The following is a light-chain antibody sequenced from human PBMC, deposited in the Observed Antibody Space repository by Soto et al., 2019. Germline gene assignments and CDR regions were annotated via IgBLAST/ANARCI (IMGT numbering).Light chain of an antibody. V-gene: IGKV3-20*01. CDR3: QQYGSSPWT. CDR1: QSVTSSY. CDR2: VAS. Sequence: EIVLTQSPGTLSLSPGERASLSCRASQSVTSSYLAWYQQKPGQAPRLLIYVASNRATVIPDRFSGSGSGTDFTLTINMLEPEDFAVYYCQQYGSSPWTFGQGTKVEIK. J-gene: IGKJ1*01.